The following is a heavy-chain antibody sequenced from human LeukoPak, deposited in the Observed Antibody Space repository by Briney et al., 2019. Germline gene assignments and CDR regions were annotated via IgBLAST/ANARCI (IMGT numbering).Heavy chain of an antibody. CDR2: INPNSGDT. D-gene: IGHD2-21*02. Sequence: ASVTVSCKASGYTFTGYYVHWVRQAPGQGLEWMGRINPNSGDTNYAQKFQGRVTMTRDTSISTAYMELSRLRSDDTAVYYCARDYCGGDCFPDYWGQGTLVTVSS. CDR1: GYTFTGYY. V-gene: IGHV1-2*06. J-gene: IGHJ4*02. CDR3: ARDYCGGDCFPDY.